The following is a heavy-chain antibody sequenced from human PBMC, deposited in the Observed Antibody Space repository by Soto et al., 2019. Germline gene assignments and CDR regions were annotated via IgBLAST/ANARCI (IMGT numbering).Heavy chain of an antibody. V-gene: IGHV3-23*01. D-gene: IGHD5-12*01. CDR2: IGGTGDST. J-gene: IGHJ4*02. CDR3: AKGRFGGYDV. CDR1: GFTFSNYA. Sequence: EVQLLESGGGLVQPGGSLRLSCAASGFTFSNYAMTWVRQAPGKGLEWVSAIGGTGDSTYYADSVKGRFTISRDNSKNTLYLQMTSLRAEDTAVYYCAKGRFGGYDVWGQGTLVTVSS.